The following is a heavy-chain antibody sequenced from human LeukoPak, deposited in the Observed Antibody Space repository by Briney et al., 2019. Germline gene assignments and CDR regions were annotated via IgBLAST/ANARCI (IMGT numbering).Heavy chain of an antibody. D-gene: IGHD6-19*01. V-gene: IGHV1-2*02. J-gene: IGHJ6*03. CDR1: GYTFTGYY. Sequence: ASVKVSCKASGYTFTGYYMHWVRQAPGQGLEWMGWINPTSGDTHDAQRFQARVTMTRDTSISTAYMELSRLRSDDTAVYYCARDLGRIAVAGPYYYMDVWGKGTTVTVSS. CDR3: ARDLGRIAVAGPYYYMDV. CDR2: INPTSGDT.